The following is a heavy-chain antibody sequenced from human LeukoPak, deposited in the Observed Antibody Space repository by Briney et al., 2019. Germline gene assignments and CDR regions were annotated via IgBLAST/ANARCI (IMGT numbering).Heavy chain of an antibody. CDR2: ISPSGTTI. J-gene: IGHJ4*02. CDR1: GFTFSRYE. CDR3: ARDPRGPDY. V-gene: IGHV3-48*03. Sequence: GSLRLSCAVSGFTFSRYEMNWVRQAPGKGLEWISYISPSGTTIYYVDSVKGRFIISRDNAKDSLYLQMNSLRVEDTAVYYCARDPRGPDYWGQGTLVTVSS.